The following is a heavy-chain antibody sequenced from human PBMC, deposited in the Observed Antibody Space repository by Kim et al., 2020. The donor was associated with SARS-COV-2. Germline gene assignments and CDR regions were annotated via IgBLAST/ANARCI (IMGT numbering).Heavy chain of an antibody. J-gene: IGHJ4*02. Sequence: SETLSLTCTVSGASIRSNSYYWGWIRQPPGKALEWIGNIYYSGSTNYNPSLRSRLTMSVDTSKNQFSLKLSSVTGADTAVYYCARHIYDSSRYYLSVDYWGQGTLVTVS. CDR3: ARHIYDSSRYYLSVDY. V-gene: IGHV4-39*01. D-gene: IGHD3-22*01. CDR2: IYYSGST. CDR1: GASIRSNSYY.